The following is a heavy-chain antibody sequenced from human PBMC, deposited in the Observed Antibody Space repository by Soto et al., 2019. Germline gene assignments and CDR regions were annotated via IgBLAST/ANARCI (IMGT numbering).Heavy chain of an antibody. Sequence: PGGSLRLSCATSGFTFTNYAMNWVRQVPGKGLVWVSRTDYDWTTSNNADSVKGRFTISRDNAKNTLYLQMNSLTAEDTAVYYCARVARGAWGVFDCWGQGTLVTVSS. J-gene: IGHJ4*02. D-gene: IGHD3-10*01. CDR1: GFTFTNYA. CDR3: ARVARGAWGVFDC. V-gene: IGHV3-74*01. CDR2: TDYDWTTS.